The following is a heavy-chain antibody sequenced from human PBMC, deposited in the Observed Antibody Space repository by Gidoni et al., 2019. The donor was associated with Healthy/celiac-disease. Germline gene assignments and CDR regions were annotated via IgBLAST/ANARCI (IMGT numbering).Heavy chain of an antibody. Sequence: QVQLVQSGAEVKKPGSSVKVSCKASGGTFSSYTISWVRQAPGQGLEWMGRIIPILGIANYAQKFQGRVTITADKSTSTAYMELSSLRSEDTAVYYCATGSRDGYPFDYWGQGTLVTVSS. CDR2: IIPILGIA. J-gene: IGHJ4*02. CDR3: ATGSRDGYPFDY. D-gene: IGHD3-10*01. V-gene: IGHV1-69*02. CDR1: GGTFSSYT.